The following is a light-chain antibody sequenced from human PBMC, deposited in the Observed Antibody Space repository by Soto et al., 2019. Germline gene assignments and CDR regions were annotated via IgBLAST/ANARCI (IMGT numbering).Light chain of an antibody. CDR2: DAS. J-gene: IGKJ3*01. CDR1: QSVSSY. Sequence: EIVLTQSPATLSLSPGERATLSCRASQSVSSYLAWYQQKPGQAPRLLIYDASNRATGIPARFSGSGSGTDFTLTISSLEPEDFAVHYCQQRSNWPLFGPGTKVDIK. CDR3: QQRSNWPL. V-gene: IGKV3-11*01.